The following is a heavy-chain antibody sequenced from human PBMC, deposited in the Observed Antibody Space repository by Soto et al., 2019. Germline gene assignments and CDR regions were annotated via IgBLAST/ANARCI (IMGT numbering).Heavy chain of an antibody. CDR1: GGSFSGYY. V-gene: IGHV4-34*01. CDR3: ARILGYCSGGSCYSPY. D-gene: IGHD2-15*01. Sequence: SETLSLTCAVYGGSFSGYYWSWIRQPPGKGLEWIGEINHSGSTNYNPSLKSRVTISVDTSKNQFSLKLSSVTAADTAVYYCARILGYCSGGSCYSPYWGQGTLVTVSS. CDR2: INHSGST. J-gene: IGHJ4*02.